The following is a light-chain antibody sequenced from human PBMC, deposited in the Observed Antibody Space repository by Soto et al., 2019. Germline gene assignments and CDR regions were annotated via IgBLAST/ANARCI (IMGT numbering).Light chain of an antibody. CDR3: HQYGNGSYT. Sequence: DIVLTQSPGPLSLSPGERVTLYCRASQSATNNNLAWFQQKPGQAPRLLIHAASTRAVCIPVRFSGGGSGTDFTLAISRLAPEDFAVEYGHQYGNGSYTLGQGTKVEIK. V-gene: IGKV3-20*01. J-gene: IGKJ2*01. CDR1: QSATNNN. CDR2: AAS.